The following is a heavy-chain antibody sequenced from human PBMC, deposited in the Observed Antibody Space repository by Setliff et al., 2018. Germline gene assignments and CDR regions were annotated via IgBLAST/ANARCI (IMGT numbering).Heavy chain of an antibody. CDR1: GDSISRSTYY. Sequence: SETLSLTCTLSGDSISRSTYYWGWIRQSPGKGLDWIGTVDRSGNTFYTPSLTSRVTISVDTSKNQFSLKLTSVSAADTAVYYCARVFKVDCAGDGCDCYGARCYYFYMDVWGKGTTVTVSS. J-gene: IGHJ6*03. D-gene: IGHD2-21*01. V-gene: IGHV4-39*01. CDR3: ARVFKVDCAGDGCDCYGARCYYFYMDV. CDR2: VDRSGNT.